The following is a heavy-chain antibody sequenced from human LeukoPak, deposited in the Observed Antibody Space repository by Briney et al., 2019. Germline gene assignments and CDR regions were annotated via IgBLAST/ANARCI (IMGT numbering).Heavy chain of an antibody. CDR3: ARGRSGYYVDY. CDR2: IQGDGSNT. D-gene: IGHD3-3*01. CDR1: GFTFSKNW. J-gene: IGHJ4*02. V-gene: IGHV3-74*01. Sequence: GGSLRLSCVASGFTFSKNWMHWVRQAPGKGLVWVSRIQGDGSNTNYADSVKGRFSISRDNAKNTVYLQMNSLRAEDTAVYYCARGRSGYYVDYWGQGTLVTVSS.